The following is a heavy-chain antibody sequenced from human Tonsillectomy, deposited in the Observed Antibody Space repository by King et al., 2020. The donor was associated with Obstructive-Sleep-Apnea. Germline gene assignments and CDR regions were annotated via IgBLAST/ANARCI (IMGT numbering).Heavy chain of an antibody. CDR2: LKPNSGGP. J-gene: IGHJ4*02. CDR1: GYTFTGYY. V-gene: IGHV1-2*04. Sequence: QLVQSGAEVKKPGASVKVSCKASGYTFTGYYIHWVRQAPGQGLEWIGLLKPNSGGPNSAQKFQGWVTMTRDTSISTAYMELSRLKSDDTAVYYCARDRTEYSASWYFDYWGRGTLVTVSS. CDR3: ARDRTEYSASWYFDY. D-gene: IGHD6-13*01.